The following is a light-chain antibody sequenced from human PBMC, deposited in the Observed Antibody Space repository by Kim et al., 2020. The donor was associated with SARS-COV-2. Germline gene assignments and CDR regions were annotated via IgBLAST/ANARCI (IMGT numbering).Light chain of an antibody. CDR1: QSVSSGY. CDR2: GAS. V-gene: IGKV3-20*01. Sequence: LSPGVRATLSCRASQSVSSGYLAWYQQRPGQAPRLLIYGASSRATGIPDRFSGSGSGTDFTLTISRLEPEDFAVYYCQQYGSSPYTFGQGTKLEI. CDR3: QQYGSSPYT. J-gene: IGKJ2*01.